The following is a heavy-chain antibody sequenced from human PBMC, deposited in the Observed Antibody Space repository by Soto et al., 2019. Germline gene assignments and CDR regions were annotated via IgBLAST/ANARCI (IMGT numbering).Heavy chain of an antibody. CDR3: ARGTRSGHHYGMDV. Sequence: GEYLKISCKGSGYSFTSYCISWVRQMRGKGLEWMWRIDPSDSYTTYSPSFQGHVTISADKSISTAYLQWSSLKASDTAMYYCARGTRSGHHYGMDVWGQGTTVTVSS. V-gene: IGHV5-10-1*01. CDR2: IDPSDSYT. J-gene: IGHJ6*02. D-gene: IGHD1-7*01. CDR1: GYSFTSYC.